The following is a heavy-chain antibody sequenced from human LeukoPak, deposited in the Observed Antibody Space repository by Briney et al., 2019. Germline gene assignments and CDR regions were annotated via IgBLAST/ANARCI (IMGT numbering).Heavy chain of an antibody. CDR2: ISYDGSNK. CDR3: ARAPSSGWGNDAFDI. Sequence: GRSLRLSCAASGFTFDDYGMHWVRQAPGKGLEWVAVISYDGSNKYYADSVKGRFTISRDNSKNTLYLQMNSLRAEDTAVYYCARAPSSGWGNDAFDIWGQGTMVTVSS. D-gene: IGHD6-19*01. V-gene: IGHV3-30*03. CDR1: GFTFDDYG. J-gene: IGHJ3*02.